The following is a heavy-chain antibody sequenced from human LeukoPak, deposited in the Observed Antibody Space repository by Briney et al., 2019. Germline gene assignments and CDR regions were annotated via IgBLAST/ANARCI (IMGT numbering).Heavy chain of an antibody. CDR1: GGSFSGYY. V-gene: IGHV4-34*01. J-gene: IGHJ6*03. CDR2: INHSGST. CDR3: ARHRYSSGWYNYYYYMDV. Sequence: SETLSLTCAVYGGSFSGYYWSWIRQPPGKGVEWIGEINHSGSTNYNPSLKRRVTISVDTSKNQFSLKLSSVTAADTAVYYCARHRYSSGWYNYYYYMDVWGKGTTVTISS. D-gene: IGHD6-19*01.